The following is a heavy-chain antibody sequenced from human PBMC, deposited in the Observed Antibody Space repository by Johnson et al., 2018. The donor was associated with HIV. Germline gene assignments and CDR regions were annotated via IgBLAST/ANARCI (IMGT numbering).Heavy chain of an antibody. J-gene: IGHJ3*02. CDR3: ARKVVVVAAAAGDAFDI. Sequence: EQLVESGGGLVQPGGSLRLSCAASGFTFSSYWMHWVRQAPGKGLVWVSRLNSDGSSTSYADSVKGRFTISRDNAKNTLYLQMNSLRAEDTAVYYCARKVVVVAAAAGDAFDILGKGTMVTVSS. V-gene: IGHV3-74*01. CDR2: LNSDGSST. D-gene: IGHD2-15*01. CDR1: GFTFSSYW.